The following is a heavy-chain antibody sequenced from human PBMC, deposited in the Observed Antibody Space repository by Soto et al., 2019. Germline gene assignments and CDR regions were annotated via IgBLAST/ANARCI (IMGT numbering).Heavy chain of an antibody. CDR1: GYTFTSYG. CDR2: ISAYNGNK. V-gene: IGHV1-18*01. Sequence: QVQLVQSGAEVKKPGASVKVSCKASGYTFTSYGISWVRQAPGQGLEWMGWISAYNGNKDYAQKLQGRVTMTTDTSTSTDYMELRSLRSDDTAVYYCASTVVSNGYKYGDYYYAMDVWGQGTTVTVSS. J-gene: IGHJ6*02. CDR3: ASTVVSNGYKYGDYYYAMDV. D-gene: IGHD2-15*01.